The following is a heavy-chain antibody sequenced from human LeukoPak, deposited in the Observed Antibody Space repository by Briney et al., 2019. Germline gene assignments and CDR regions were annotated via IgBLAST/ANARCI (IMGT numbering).Heavy chain of an antibody. D-gene: IGHD3-3*01. Sequence: GGSLRLSCAASGFTFSSYGISWVRQAPGQGLEWMGWISAYNGNTNYAQKLQGRVTMTTDTSTSTAYMELRSLRSDDTAVYYCAREYYDFWSGYYPFFDYWGQGTLVTVSS. J-gene: IGHJ4*02. CDR3: AREYYDFWSGYYPFFDY. V-gene: IGHV1-18*01. CDR1: GFTFSSYG. CDR2: ISAYNGNT.